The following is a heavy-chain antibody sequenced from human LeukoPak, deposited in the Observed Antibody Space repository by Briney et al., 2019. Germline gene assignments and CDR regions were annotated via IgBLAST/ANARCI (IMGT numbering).Heavy chain of an antibody. Sequence: ATVKVSCKASGYTFTGYYMHWVRQAPGQGLEWMGWINPNSGGTNYAQKFQGRVTMTRDTSISTAYMERSRLRSDDTAVYYCARVLRPGDYPFDIWGQGTMVTVSS. CDR2: INPNSGGT. CDR1: GYTFTGYY. D-gene: IGHD4-17*01. J-gene: IGHJ3*02. CDR3: ARVLRPGDYPFDI. V-gene: IGHV1-2*02.